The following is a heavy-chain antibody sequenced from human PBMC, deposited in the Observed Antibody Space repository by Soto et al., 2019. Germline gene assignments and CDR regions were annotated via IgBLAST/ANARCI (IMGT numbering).Heavy chain of an antibody. V-gene: IGHV3-23*01. Sequence: GGSLRLSCAATGFNFGSYAMGWVRQAPGKGLECVSGVSGSGSSPYYADSVKGRLTISKDKSKNTLYLDLNNLRSEDTAVYFCVKGKESGYRGAFDSWGQGTMVTVSS. CDR2: VSGSGSSP. J-gene: IGHJ4*02. D-gene: IGHD5-18*01. CDR3: VKGKESGYRGAFDS. CDR1: GFNFGSYA.